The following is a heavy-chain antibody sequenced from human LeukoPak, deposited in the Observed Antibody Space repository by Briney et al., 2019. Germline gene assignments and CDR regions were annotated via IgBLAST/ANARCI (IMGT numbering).Heavy chain of an antibody. CDR3: ARGYYYGSERSFSFDY. J-gene: IGHJ4*02. CDR2: VFYEGNT. Sequence: SETLSLTCTVSGGSVTGYFWSWIRQPPGKGLEWLGYVFYEGNTRYNPSLESRVTTSVDTTKKQFSLRLTSVTAADTAVYYCARGYYYGSERSFSFDYWGQGTLVTVSS. CDR1: GGSVTGYF. D-gene: IGHD3-10*01. V-gene: IGHV4-59*08.